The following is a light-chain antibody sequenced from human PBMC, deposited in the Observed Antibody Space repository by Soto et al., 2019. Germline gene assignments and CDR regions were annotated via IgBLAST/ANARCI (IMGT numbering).Light chain of an antibody. CDR2: GND. CDR1: SSNIGAGYD. Sequence: QSVLTQPPSVSGAPGQRVTISCSGSSSNIGAGYDVHWYQQVPGAAPKLLIFGNDNRPSGVPDRFSGSKSGTSASLAITGLQGGGEADYYFQNYDNRLSAWGFGGGTKLAVL. V-gene: IGLV1-40*01. J-gene: IGLJ3*02. CDR3: QNYDNRLSAWG.